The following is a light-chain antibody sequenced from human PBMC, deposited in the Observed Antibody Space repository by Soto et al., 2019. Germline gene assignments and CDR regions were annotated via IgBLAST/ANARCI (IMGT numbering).Light chain of an antibody. J-gene: IGLJ1*01. CDR3: QSYDSSLSGYV. Sequence: QSVLTQPPSVSGAPGQRVTISCTGSSSNIGAGYDVHGYQQRPGTAPKLLIYGNSNRPSGVPDRFSGSKSGTSASLAITGLQAEDEADYYCQSYDSSLSGYVFGTGTKLTVL. V-gene: IGLV1-40*01. CDR2: GNS. CDR1: SSNIGAGYD.